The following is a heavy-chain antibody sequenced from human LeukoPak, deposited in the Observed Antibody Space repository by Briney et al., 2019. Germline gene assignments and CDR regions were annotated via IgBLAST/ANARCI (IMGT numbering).Heavy chain of an antibody. D-gene: IGHD1-14*01. Sequence: SETLSLTCTVSGGSISSSYWTWVRQPPGKGLEWIGYIYYSGSTNYNPSLKSRVTISVDTSKNQFSLNLSSATAADTAVYYCASAIAEDFYYYYMDVWGKGTTVTVSS. CDR1: GGSISSSY. CDR2: IYYSGST. CDR3: ASAIAEDFYYYYMDV. J-gene: IGHJ6*03. V-gene: IGHV4-59*01.